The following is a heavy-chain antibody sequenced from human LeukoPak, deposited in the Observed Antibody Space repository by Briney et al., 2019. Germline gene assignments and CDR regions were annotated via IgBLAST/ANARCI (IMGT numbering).Heavy chain of an antibody. V-gene: IGHV1-2*02. CDR3: ARARIAAAPPFDP. CDR1: GYTFTGYY. Sequence: ASVKVSCKASGYTFTGYYMHWVRQAPGQGLEWTGWINPNSGGTNYAQKFQGRVTMTRDTSISTAYMELSRLRSDDTAVYYCARARIAAAPPFDPWGQGTLVTASS. J-gene: IGHJ5*02. CDR2: INPNSGGT. D-gene: IGHD6-13*01.